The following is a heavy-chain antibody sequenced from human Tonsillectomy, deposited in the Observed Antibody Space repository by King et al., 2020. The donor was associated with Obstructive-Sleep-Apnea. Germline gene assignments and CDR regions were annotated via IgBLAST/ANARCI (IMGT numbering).Heavy chain of an antibody. CDR2: IYYSGST. CDR1: GGSISSYY. V-gene: IGHV4-59*08. J-gene: IGHJ4*02. Sequence: VQLQESGPGLVKPSETLSLTCTVSGGSISSYYWSWIRQPPGKGLDWIGYIYYSGSTNYNPSLKSRVTISVDTSKNQFSLKLSSVTAADTAVYYFARHERDDSSGYYYLYYFDYWGQGTLVTVSS. D-gene: IGHD3-22*01. CDR3: ARHERDDSSGYYYLYYFDY.